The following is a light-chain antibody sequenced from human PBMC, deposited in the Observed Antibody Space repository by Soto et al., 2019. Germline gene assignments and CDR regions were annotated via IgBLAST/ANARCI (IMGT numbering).Light chain of an antibody. J-gene: IGLJ2*01. CDR3: GSYTSISTGVV. CDR2: EVG. Sequence: QSALTQPASVSGSPGQSITVSCTGTSSDVGNYDYVSWYQQYPGKAPKLIVFEVGHRPSGISDRFSGSKSGNTASLTISGLQAEDEADYYCGSYTSISTGVVFGGGTKLTVL. V-gene: IGLV2-14*01. CDR1: SSDVGNYDY.